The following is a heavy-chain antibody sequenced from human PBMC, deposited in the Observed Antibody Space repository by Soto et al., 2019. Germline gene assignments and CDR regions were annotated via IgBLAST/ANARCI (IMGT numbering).Heavy chain of an antibody. CDR2: INPSGGST. CDR1: GYTFTSYY. D-gene: IGHD2-21*01. V-gene: IGHV1-46*03. Sequence: ASVKVSCKASGYTFTSYYMHWVRQAPGQGLEGMGIINPSGGSTSYAQKFQGRVTMTRDTATSTVYMELSSLRSEDTAVYYCASQLAYCGGDCYSGYYYYYMDVWGKGTTVTVSS. CDR3: ASQLAYCGGDCYSGYYYYYMDV. J-gene: IGHJ6*03.